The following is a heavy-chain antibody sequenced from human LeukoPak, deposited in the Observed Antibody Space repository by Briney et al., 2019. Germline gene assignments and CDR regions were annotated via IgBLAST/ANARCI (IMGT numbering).Heavy chain of an antibody. CDR3: AKLRFLEWLPSDY. CDR1: GFTFSSYA. D-gene: IGHD3-3*01. Sequence: GGSLRLSCAASGFTFSSYAMSWVRQAPGKGLEWVSAISGSGGSTYYADSVKGRFTISRDNSKDTLYLQMNSLRAEDTAVYYCAKLRFLEWLPSDYWGQGTLVTVSS. J-gene: IGHJ4*02. V-gene: IGHV3-23*01. CDR2: ISGSGGST.